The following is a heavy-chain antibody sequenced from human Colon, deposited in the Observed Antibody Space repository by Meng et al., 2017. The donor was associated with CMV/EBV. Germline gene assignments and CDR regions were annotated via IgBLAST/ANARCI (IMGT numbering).Heavy chain of an antibody. CDR1: GGTFSSYA. Sequence: SVKVSCKASGGTFSSYAISWVRQAPGQGLEWMGGIIPILGIANYAQKFQGRVTITANKSTSTAYMELSSLRSEGTAVYYCARVPVVVPAATNYGMDVWGQGTTVTVSS. J-gene: IGHJ6*02. CDR2: IIPILGIA. CDR3: ARVPVVVPAATNYGMDV. D-gene: IGHD2-2*01. V-gene: IGHV1-69*10.